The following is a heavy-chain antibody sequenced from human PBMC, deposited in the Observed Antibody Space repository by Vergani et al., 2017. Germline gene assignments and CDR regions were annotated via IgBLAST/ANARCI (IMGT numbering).Heavy chain of an antibody. CDR2: INHSGST. CDR1: GGSFSGYY. D-gene: IGHD1-26*01. Sequence: QVQLQQWGAGLLKPSETLSLTCAVYGGSFSGYYWSWIRQPPGKGLEWIGEINHSGSTNSNPSLKSRVTISVDTSKNQFSLKLSSVTAADTAVYYCARGRRGSSAAFDIWGQGTMVTVSS. CDR3: ARGRRGSSAAFDI. V-gene: IGHV4-34*01. J-gene: IGHJ3*02.